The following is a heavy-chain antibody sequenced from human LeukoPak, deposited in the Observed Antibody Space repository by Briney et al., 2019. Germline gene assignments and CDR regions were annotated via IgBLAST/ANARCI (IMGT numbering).Heavy chain of an antibody. CDR2: IKQDGSEK. CDR3: ARDHHPGYYLPDY. Sequence: GGSLRLSCAGSGITLSSYWMSWVRQAPGKGLEWVANIKQDGSEKYYVDSVKGRFTISRDNAKNSLYLQMNSLRAEDTAVYYCARDHHPGYYLPDYWGQGTLVTVSS. V-gene: IGHV3-7*04. CDR1: GITLSSYW. J-gene: IGHJ4*02. D-gene: IGHD2-21*01.